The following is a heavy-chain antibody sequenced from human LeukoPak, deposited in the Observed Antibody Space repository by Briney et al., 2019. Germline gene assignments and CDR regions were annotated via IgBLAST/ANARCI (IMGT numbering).Heavy chain of an antibody. J-gene: IGHJ6*03. V-gene: IGHV3-74*01. Sequence: GGSLRLSCAASGFSFSSSWMHWVRHVPGKGLEWVSRINDDETSTTYAESVKGRFTISRDNAKNTLFLQMNSLRAEDTAVYYCAREYYFYHWTAGAKGPRSPSP. CDR3: AREYYFYHWTA. CDR2: INDDETST. CDR1: GFSFSSSW.